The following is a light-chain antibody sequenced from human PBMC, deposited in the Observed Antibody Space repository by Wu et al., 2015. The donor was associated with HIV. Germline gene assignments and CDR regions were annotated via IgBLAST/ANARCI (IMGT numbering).Light chain of an antibody. CDR1: QSVRRD. CDR3: QQYNKRPPWT. Sequence: EIVMTQSPATLSVSPGESTTLSCRASQSVRRDLAWYRQKPGQAPRLLIYGASTRATGIPARFSGSGSGTEFTLTISSMQSEDSAVYYCQQYNKRPPWTFGQGTKVEIK. J-gene: IGKJ1*01. V-gene: IGKV3-15*01. CDR2: GAS.